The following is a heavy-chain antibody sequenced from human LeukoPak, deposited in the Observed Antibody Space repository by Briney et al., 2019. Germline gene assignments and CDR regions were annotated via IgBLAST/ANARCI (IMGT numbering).Heavy chain of an antibody. J-gene: IGHJ5*02. CDR1: GYTFTSYD. Sequence: ASVKVSCKGSGYTFTSYDINWVRQATGQGLEWMGWMNPNSGYSGYAQKFQARVTMARNTSISTAYMELSNLRFEDTAVYYCARSKTGSLGNWFDLWGQGTLVTVSS. V-gene: IGHV1-8*01. CDR3: ARSKTGSLGNWFDL. D-gene: IGHD1-1*01. CDR2: MNPNSGYS.